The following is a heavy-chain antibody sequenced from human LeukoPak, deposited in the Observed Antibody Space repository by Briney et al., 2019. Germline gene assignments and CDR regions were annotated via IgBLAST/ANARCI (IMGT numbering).Heavy chain of an antibody. CDR3: ARSHYDYVWGNRQHDY. J-gene: IGHJ4*02. CDR2: INHSGST. CDR1: GGSFSGYY. V-gene: IGHV4-34*01. Sequence: SETLSLTCAVYGGSFSGYYWSWIRQPPGKGLEWIGEINHSGSTNYNPSLKSRVTISVDTSKNQFSLKLSSVTAADTAVYYCARSHYDYVWGNRQHDYWGQGTLVTVSS. D-gene: IGHD3-16*01.